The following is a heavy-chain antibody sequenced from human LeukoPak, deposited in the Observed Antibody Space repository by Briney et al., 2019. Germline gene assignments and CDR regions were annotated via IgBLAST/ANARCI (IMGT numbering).Heavy chain of an antibody. J-gene: IGHJ4*02. CDR3: TTYSSSSGRDY. CDR2: IKSKTDGGTT. V-gene: IGHV3-15*01. D-gene: IGHD6-6*01. CDR1: GFTFSSAW. Sequence: GGSLRLSCAASGFTFSSAWMSWVRQAPGKGLEWVGRIKSKTDGGTTDYAATVKGRFTISRDDSKNTLYLQMNSLKTEDTAVYYCTTYSSSSGRDYWGQGTLVTVSS.